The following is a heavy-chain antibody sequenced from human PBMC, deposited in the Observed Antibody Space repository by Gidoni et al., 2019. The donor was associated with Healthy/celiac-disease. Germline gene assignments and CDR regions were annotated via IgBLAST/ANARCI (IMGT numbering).Heavy chain of an antibody. J-gene: IGHJ6*02. Sequence: QVQLVESGGGVVQPGRSLRLSCAASGFTFSSYGMHWARPAPGKGLECVAVKSYDGSNKYYADSVKGRFTISRDNSKNTLYLQMNSLRAEDTAVYYCAKDLMCSSTSCAPYYYYYYGMDVWGQGTTVTVSS. V-gene: IGHV3-30*18. CDR3: AKDLMCSSTSCAPYYYYYYGMDV. CDR2: KSYDGSNK. D-gene: IGHD2-2*01. CDR1: GFTFSSYG.